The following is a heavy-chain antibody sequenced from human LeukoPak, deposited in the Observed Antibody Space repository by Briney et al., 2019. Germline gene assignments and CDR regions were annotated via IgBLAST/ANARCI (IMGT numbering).Heavy chain of an antibody. J-gene: IGHJ4*02. CDR2: TYDTSKWYN. CDR3: ARGRSWGESGFDY. CDR1: GDSVFNHRAV. D-gene: IGHD6-13*01. Sequence: SQTLSLTCAISGDSVFNHRAVGHWIRQSPSRGLEWLGRTYDTSKWYNDYAVSVTSQTPISPDTSRNQFSLQLKSVTPGDTAVYYCARGRSWGESGFDYWGQRTLVTVSS. V-gene: IGHV6-1*01.